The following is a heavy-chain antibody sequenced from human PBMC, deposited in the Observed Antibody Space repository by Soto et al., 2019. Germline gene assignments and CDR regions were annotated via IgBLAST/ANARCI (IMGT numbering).Heavy chain of an antibody. CDR3: AKEHSGLYSRHYFDF. J-gene: IGHJ4*02. Sequence: GGSLRLSSAASRCTFISNGMHWLRQAPGKGLEWVAVISYEGSDHYYADSVKGRFAVSRDNSKNTLFLQMNSLRAEDTAVYYCAKEHSGLYSRHYFDFWGQGTLVTVSS. CDR2: ISYEGSDH. D-gene: IGHD6-19*01. V-gene: IGHV3-30*18. CDR1: RCTFISNG.